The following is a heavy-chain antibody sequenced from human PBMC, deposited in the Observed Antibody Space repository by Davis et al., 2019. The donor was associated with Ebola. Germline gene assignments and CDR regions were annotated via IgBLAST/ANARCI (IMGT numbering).Heavy chain of an antibody. CDR2: INPSGGST. J-gene: IGHJ4*02. CDR1: GYTFTSYY. CDR3: ARAVRYSVVVTRSSRKYYFDY. V-gene: IGHV1-46*01. Sequence: ASVKVSCKASGYTFTSYYMHWVRQAPGQGLEWMGIINPSGGSTSYAQKFQGRVTMTRNTSISTAYMELISLRSEDTAVYYCARAVRYSVVVTRSSRKYYFDYWGQGTLVTVSS. D-gene: IGHD2-2*01.